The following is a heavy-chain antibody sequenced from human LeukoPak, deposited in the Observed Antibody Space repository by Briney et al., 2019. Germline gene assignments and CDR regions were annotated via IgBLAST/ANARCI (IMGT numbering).Heavy chain of an antibody. CDR1: GGSISSGSYH. J-gene: IGHJ4*02. CDR2: IYTSGST. V-gene: IGHV4-61*02. D-gene: IGHD3-10*01. CDR3: ARDGDLRGWTGFDY. Sequence: SETLSLTCTVSGGSISSGSYHWSWIRQPAGKGLEWIGRIYTSGSTNYNPSLKSRVTISVDTSKNQFSLKLSSVTAADTAEYYCARDGDLRGWTGFDYWGQGILVTVSS.